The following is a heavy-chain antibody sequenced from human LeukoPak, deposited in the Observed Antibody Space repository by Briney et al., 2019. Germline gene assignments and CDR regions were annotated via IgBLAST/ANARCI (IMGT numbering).Heavy chain of an antibody. V-gene: IGHV3-21*04. J-gene: IGHJ4*02. CDR3: ANLTVAGTVLDFDY. Sequence: AGGSLRLSCAASGFTFSSYSMNWVRQAPGKGLEWVSSISSSSSYIYYADSVKGRFTISRDNAKNSLYLQMNSLRAEDTAVYYCANLTVAGTVLDFDYWGQGTLVTVSS. D-gene: IGHD6-19*01. CDR1: GFTFSSYS. CDR2: ISSSSSYI.